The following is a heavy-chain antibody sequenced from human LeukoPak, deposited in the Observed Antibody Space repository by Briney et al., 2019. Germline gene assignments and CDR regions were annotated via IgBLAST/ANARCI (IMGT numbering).Heavy chain of an antibody. CDR1: GFTFTNYW. V-gene: IGHV3-7*04. D-gene: IGHD6-19*01. CDR2: IDQDGSVK. J-gene: IGHJ4*02. CDR3: ARDLSSLAPSFDN. Sequence: GGSLRLSCAASGFTFTNYWMSWVRQAPGKGLEWVANIDQDGSVKYYVDSVKGRFTISRDNAKNSLYLQMNSLRAEDTAVYYCARDLSSLAPSFDNWGQGTLVTVSS.